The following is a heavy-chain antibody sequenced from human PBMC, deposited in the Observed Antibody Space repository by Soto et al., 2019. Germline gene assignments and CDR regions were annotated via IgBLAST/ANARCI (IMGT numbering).Heavy chain of an antibody. V-gene: IGHV3-33*01. Sequence: GGSLRLSCAASGFTFSSYGMHWVRQAPGKGLEWVAVIWYDGSNKYYADSVKGRFTISRDNSKNTLYLQMNSLRAEDTAVYYCARDHDTTVPAPPVYGGQGPLVPVPS. CDR3: ARDHDTTVPAPPVY. J-gene: IGHJ4*02. D-gene: IGHD4-17*01. CDR2: IWYDGSNK. CDR1: GFTFSSYG.